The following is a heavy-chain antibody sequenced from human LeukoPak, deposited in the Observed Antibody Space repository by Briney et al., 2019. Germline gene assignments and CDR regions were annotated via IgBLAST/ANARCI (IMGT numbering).Heavy chain of an antibody. V-gene: IGHV3-23*01. CDR2: IDGSGVTT. D-gene: IGHD6-13*01. J-gene: IGHJ4*02. CDR1: GFTFSSNT. CDR3: TKRTPKYSSSWCLDY. Sequence: GGSLRLSCAASGFTFSSNTMSWVRQAPGRGLAWVSAIDGSGVTTFYADSVKGRFTISRDNSKNTLFLQMNSLRAEDTAIYYCTKRTPKYSSSWCLDYWGQGTLVTVSS.